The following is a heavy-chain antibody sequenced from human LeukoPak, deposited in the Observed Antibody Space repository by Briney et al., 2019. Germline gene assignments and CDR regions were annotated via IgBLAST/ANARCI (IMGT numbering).Heavy chain of an antibody. J-gene: IGHJ6*02. CDR3: AKALVAAAGFYYYYGMDV. CDR2: ISYDGSNK. D-gene: IGHD6-13*01. Sequence: PGRSLRLSCAASGFTFSSYAMHWVRQAPGKGLEWVAVISYDGSNKYYADSVKGRFTISRDNSKNTLYLQMNSLRAEDTAVYYCAKALVAAAGFYYYYGMDVWGQGTTVTVSS. CDR1: GFTFSSYA. V-gene: IGHV3-30*04.